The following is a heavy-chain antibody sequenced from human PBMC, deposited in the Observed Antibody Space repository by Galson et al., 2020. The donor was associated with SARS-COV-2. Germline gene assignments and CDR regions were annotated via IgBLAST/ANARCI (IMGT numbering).Heavy chain of an antibody. V-gene: IGHV3-23*01. CDR1: GFTFNFYA. D-gene: IGHD2-2*01. CDR2: IGGSGGST. Sequence: GESLKISCAASGFTFNFYAMNWVRQAPGKGLEWVSVIGGSGGSTFYADSVKGRFTISRDKSKNTLYLQMNSLRDEDTAVYYCATRYCSRTNCYALDDWGQGTLVTVSS. CDR3: ATRYCSRTNCYALDD. J-gene: IGHJ4*02.